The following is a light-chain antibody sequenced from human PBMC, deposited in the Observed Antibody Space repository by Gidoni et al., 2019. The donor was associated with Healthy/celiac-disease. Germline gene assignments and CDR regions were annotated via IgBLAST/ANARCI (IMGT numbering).Light chain of an antibody. CDR3: QQSYSTHTWT. V-gene: IGKV1-39*01. Sequence: LHMTQSPSSLSASVGDRVTITCRASQSISSYLNWYQQKPGKATKPLIYAASSLQSGVPSRFSGSGSGTDFTLTISSLQPEDFATYYCQQSYSTHTWTFGQGTKVEIK. CDR2: AAS. CDR1: QSISSY. J-gene: IGKJ1*01.